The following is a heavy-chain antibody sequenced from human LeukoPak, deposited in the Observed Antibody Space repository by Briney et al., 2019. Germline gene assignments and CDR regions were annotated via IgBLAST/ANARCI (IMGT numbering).Heavy chain of an antibody. Sequence: PSETLSLTCTVSGGSIRSSSSYWGWIRQPPGKGLEWIGTIYYTGSTYYNPSLRSRVTMSVDTSKNEFSLKVTSVTAADTGVYYCATDIVPAAKGEEDYWGQGTLGAVSS. J-gene: IGHJ4*02. V-gene: IGHV4-39*01. D-gene: IGHD2-2*01. CDR2: IYYTGST. CDR1: GGSIRSSSSY. CDR3: ATDIVPAAKGEEDY.